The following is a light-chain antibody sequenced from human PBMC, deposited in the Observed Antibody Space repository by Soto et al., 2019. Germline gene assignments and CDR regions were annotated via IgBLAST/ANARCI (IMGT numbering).Light chain of an antibody. CDR3: QQYGSSSYT. Sequence: EIVLTQSPGTLSLSPGERATLSCRASQSVSSSYLAWSQQKPGQAPRLLIYGASSRATGIPDRFSGSGSGTDFTLTISRLEPEDVAVYYCQQYGSSSYTFGQGTKLEIK. CDR2: GAS. V-gene: IGKV3-20*01. CDR1: QSVSSSY. J-gene: IGKJ2*01.